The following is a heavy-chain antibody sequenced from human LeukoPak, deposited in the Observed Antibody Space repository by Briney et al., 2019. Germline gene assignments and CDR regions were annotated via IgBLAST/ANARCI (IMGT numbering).Heavy chain of an antibody. CDR3: ARGTHHRRNYFDY. J-gene: IGHJ4*02. CDR2: IYHSGGT. V-gene: IGHV4-30-2*01. CDR1: GGSISSGGYS. Sequence: SQTLSLTCAVSGGSISSGGYSWSWIRQPPGKGLEWIGYIYHSGGTYYNPSLKSRVTISVDRSKNQFSLKLSSVTAADTAVYYCARGTHHRRNYFDYWGQGTLVTVSS. D-gene: IGHD1-1*01.